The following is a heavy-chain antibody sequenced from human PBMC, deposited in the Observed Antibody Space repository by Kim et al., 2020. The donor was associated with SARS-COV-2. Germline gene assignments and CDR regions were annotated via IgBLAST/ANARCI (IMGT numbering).Heavy chain of an antibody. CDR3: AGPWGAARPEWFDP. D-gene: IGHD6-6*01. V-gene: IGHV4-39*01. J-gene: IGHJ5*02. Sequence: SPSLKSRVTMSLDTSNNQFALKLSSATAADTAVYYCAGPWGAARPEWFDPWGQGTLVTVSS.